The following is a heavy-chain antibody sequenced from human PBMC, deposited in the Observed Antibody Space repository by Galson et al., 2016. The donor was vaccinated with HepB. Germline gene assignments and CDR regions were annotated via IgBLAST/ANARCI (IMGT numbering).Heavy chain of an antibody. Sequence: SLRLSCAASGFIVSQNYMSWVRQAPGKGLEWVSVVYSGGGTHHADSVKGRFTTSRDFSKDTLYLQLNSPRAEDTAMYYCAKDRGGGWTFDYWGQGTLVTVSS. V-gene: IGHV3-53*01. CDR3: AKDRGGGWTFDY. CDR1: GFIVSQNY. CDR2: VYSGGGT. D-gene: IGHD6-19*01. J-gene: IGHJ4*02.